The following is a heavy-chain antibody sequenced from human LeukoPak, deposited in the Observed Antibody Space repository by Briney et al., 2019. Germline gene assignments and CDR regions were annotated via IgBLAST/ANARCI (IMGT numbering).Heavy chain of an antibody. CDR3: AREMHYYDSSGSFDY. J-gene: IGHJ4*02. CDR2: IIPIFGTA. Sequence: GASVKVSCKASGYTFTGYYMHWVRQAPGQGLEWMGGIIPIFGTANYAQKFQGRVTITTDESTSTAYMELSSLRSEDTAVYYCAREMHYYDSSGSFDYWGQGTLVTVSS. CDR1: GYTFTGYY. D-gene: IGHD3-22*01. V-gene: IGHV1-69*05.